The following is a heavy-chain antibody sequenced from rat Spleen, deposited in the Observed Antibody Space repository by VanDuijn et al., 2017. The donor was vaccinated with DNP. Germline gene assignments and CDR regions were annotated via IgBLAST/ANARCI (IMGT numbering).Heavy chain of an antibody. CDR2: ISTSVGAP. Sequence: EVQLVESGGGLVQSGRSLKLSCAASGLTFSHYDMAWVRQAPTKGLEWVASISTSVGAPYYRDSVKGRFTVSRDNAKSTLYLQMDSLRSEDTATYYCTRGANWEGNWFAYWGQGTLVTVSS. V-gene: IGHV5-25*01. CDR1: GLTFSHYD. D-gene: IGHD5-1*01. CDR3: TRGANWEGNWFAY. J-gene: IGHJ3*01.